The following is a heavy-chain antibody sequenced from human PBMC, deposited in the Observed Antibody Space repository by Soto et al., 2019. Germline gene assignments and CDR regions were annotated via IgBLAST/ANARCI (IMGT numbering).Heavy chain of an antibody. CDR3: ARDGGRHSGGIDY. CDR2: IIPIFGTA. CDR1: GGTFSSSS. J-gene: IGHJ4*02. D-gene: IGHD1-26*01. V-gene: IGHV1-69*01. Sequence: QVQLVQSGAEVKKPGSSVTVSCKASGGTFSSSSVNWVRQAPGQGLEWMGEIIPIFGTANYAQKFQGRVTITADESTSTAYMELSSLRSEDTAVYYCARDGGRHSGGIDYWGQGTLVTVTS.